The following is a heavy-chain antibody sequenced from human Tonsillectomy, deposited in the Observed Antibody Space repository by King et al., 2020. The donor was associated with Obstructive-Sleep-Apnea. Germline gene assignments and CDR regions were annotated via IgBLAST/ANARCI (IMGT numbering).Heavy chain of an antibody. CDR2: ISYDGNNK. CDR3: AGDSGPYYYYYGMDV. V-gene: IGHV3-30-3*01. Sequence: VQLVESGGGVVQPGRSLRLSCAASGFSFSSYAMHWVRQAPGKGLEWVAVISYDGNNKYYADSVKGRFTISRDNSKNTLYLQMNSLRAEDTAVYYCAGDSGPYYYYYGMDVWGQGTTVTVSS. J-gene: IGHJ6*02. CDR1: GFSFSSYA.